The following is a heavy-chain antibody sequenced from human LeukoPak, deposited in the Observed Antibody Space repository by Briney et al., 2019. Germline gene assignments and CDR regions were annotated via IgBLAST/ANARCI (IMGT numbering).Heavy chain of an antibody. J-gene: IGHJ6*03. CDR1: GYTFTSYG. V-gene: IGHV1-18*01. Sequence: ASVKVSCKASGYTFTSYGISWVRQAPGQGLEWMGWISAHNGNTNYAQKLQGRVTMTTDTSTSTAYMELRSLRSDDTAVYYCARKTYYYDSSGYPAPTYYYYYMDVWGKGTTVTISS. CDR2: ISAHNGNT. CDR3: ARKTYYYDSSGYPAPTYYYYYMDV. D-gene: IGHD3-22*01.